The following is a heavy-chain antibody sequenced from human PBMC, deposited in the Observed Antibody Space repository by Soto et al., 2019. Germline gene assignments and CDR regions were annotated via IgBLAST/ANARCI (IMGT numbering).Heavy chain of an antibody. J-gene: IGHJ6*02. CDR2: INPNSGGT. D-gene: IGHD3-9*01. CDR3: ARDSSIPNPHYDILTGYQYYYGMDV. CDR1: GYTFTGYY. V-gene: IGHV1-2*04. Sequence: GSSVKVSCKASGYTFTGYYIHWLRQAPGQGLEWMGWINPNSGGTNYAQKFQGWVTMTRDTSISTAYMELSRLRSDDTAVYYCARDSSIPNPHYDILTGYQYYYGMDVWGQGTTVTVS.